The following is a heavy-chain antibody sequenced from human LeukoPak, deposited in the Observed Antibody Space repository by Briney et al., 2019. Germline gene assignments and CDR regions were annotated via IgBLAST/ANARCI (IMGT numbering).Heavy chain of an antibody. J-gene: IGHJ4*02. CDR3: AREGGYSSSWYAFDY. Sequence: GGSLRLSCAASGFTFSSYWMHWVRQAPGKGLVWVSRINSDGSSSSYADSVKGRFTISRDNSKNTLYLQMNSRRAEDTAVYYCAREGGYSSSWYAFDYWGQGTLVTVSS. CDR2: INSDGSSS. D-gene: IGHD6-13*01. V-gene: IGHV3-74*01. CDR1: GFTFSSYW.